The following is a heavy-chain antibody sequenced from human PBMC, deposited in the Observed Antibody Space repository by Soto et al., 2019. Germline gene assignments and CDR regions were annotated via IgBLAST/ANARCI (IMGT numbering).Heavy chain of an antibody. CDR3: ASDLDTGPYYYYYGMDV. CDR1: GYSFTSYW. J-gene: IGHJ6*04. CDR2: IDPSDSYT. Sequence: PGESLKISCKGSGYSFTSYWISWVRQMPGKGLEWMGRIDPSDSYTNYSPSFQGHVTISADKSISTAYLQWSSLKASDTAMYYCASDLDTGPYYYYYGMDVWGKETRVSVAS. D-gene: IGHD5-18*01. V-gene: IGHV5-10-1*01.